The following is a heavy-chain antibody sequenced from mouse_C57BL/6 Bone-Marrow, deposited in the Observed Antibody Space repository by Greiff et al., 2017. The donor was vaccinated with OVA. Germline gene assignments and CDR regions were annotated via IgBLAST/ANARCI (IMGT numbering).Heavy chain of an antibody. CDR2: INPNNGGT. D-gene: IGHD1-1*01. Sequence: VQLQQSGPELVKPGASVKISCKASGYTFTDYYMNWVKQSHGKSLEWIGDINPNNGGTSYNQKFKGKATLTVDKSSSTAYMELRSLTSEDSAVYYCAREPYYNGYYYAMDYWGQGTSVTVSS. J-gene: IGHJ4*01. CDR1: GYTFTDYY. CDR3: AREPYYNGYYYAMDY. V-gene: IGHV1-26*01.